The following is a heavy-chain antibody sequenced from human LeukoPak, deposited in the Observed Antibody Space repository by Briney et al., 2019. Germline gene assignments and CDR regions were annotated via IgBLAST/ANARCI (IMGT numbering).Heavy chain of an antibody. CDR1: GFTFSSYS. V-gene: IGHV3-74*01. Sequence: GGSLRLTCAASGFTFSSYSMHWVRQAPGKGLVWVSRINSDGSSTSYADSVKGRFTISRDNAKNTLYLQMNSLRAEDTAVYYCARLPGYLYSGSYLDYWGQGTLVTVSS. D-gene: IGHD1-26*01. CDR2: INSDGSST. CDR3: ARLPGYLYSGSYLDY. J-gene: IGHJ4*02.